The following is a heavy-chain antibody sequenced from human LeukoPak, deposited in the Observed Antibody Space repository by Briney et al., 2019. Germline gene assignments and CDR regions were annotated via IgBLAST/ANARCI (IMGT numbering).Heavy chain of an antibody. V-gene: IGHV3-66*02. CDR2: IYSGGST. Sequence: PGGSLRLSCAVSGFTVSSNYMSWVRQAPGKGLEWVSVIYSGGSTYYADSVKGRFTISRDNSKNTLYLQMNSLRAEDTAVYYCARDRTDAFDIWGQGTMVTVSS. J-gene: IGHJ3*02. CDR1: GFTVSSNY. CDR3: ARDRTDAFDI.